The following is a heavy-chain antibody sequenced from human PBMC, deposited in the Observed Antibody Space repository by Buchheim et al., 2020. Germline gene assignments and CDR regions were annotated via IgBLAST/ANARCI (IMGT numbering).Heavy chain of an antibody. J-gene: IGHJ5*02. CDR1: GFTFNDFH. CDR2: ISDSSI. CDR3: AIHAREQLWTCRFDT. Sequence: QVQLVESGGGLVKPGGSLRLSCATSGFTFNDFHMSWIRQAPGKGLEWISYISDSSIYYADSVSGRFTISRDNAKSSLYLQMHTLRAENTAVYDCAIHAREQLWTCRFDTWGQGT. D-gene: IGHD1/OR15-1a*01. V-gene: IGHV3-11*01.